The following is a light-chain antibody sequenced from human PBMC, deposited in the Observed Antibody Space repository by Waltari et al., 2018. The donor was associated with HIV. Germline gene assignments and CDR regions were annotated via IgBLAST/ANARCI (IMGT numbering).Light chain of an antibody. CDR1: SNAIGISPL. Sequence: QSALSQPASVSGRPGQSITIPCPGSSNAIGISPLLPWYQHHPGKAPKLIIFDVDKRPSGISERFSGSKSGYTASLTISGLRTEDEADYFCSSKSTIYFGVLFGGGTTLTVL. CDR2: DVD. CDR3: SSKSTIYFGVL. V-gene: IGLV2-23*02. J-gene: IGLJ2*01.